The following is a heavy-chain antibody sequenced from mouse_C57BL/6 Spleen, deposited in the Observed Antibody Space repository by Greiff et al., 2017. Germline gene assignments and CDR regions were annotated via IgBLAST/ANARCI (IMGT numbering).Heavy chain of an antibody. J-gene: IGHJ2*01. D-gene: IGHD1-1*01. CDR3: AGGPGNYYGSSLYYFGY. Sequence: EVKLVESEGGLVQPGSSMKLSCTASGFTFSDYYMAWVRQVPEKGLEWVANINYDGSSTYYLDSLKSRFIISRDNAKNILYLQMSSLKSEDTATYYCAGGPGNYYGSSLYYFGYWGQGTTLTVSS. CDR2: INYDGSST. CDR1: GFTFSDYY. V-gene: IGHV5-16*01.